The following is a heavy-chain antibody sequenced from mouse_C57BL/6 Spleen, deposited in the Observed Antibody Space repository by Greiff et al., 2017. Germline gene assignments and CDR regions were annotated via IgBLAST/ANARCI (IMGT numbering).Heavy chain of an antibody. J-gene: IGHJ4*01. D-gene: IGHD1-1*01. CDR3: ARSYGYAMDY. Sequence: VQLVESGAELVRPGTSVKMSCKASGYTFTNYWIGWAKQRPGHGLEWIGDIYPGGGYTNYNEKFKGKATLTADKSSSTAYMQFSSLTSEDSAIYYCARSYGYAMDYWGQGTSVTVSS. V-gene: IGHV1-63*01. CDR1: GYTFTNYW. CDR2: IYPGGGYT.